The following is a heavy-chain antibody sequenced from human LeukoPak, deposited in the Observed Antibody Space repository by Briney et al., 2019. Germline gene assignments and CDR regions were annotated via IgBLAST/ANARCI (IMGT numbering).Heavy chain of an antibody. CDR3: ARAAYSSTWYSRYFDL. CDR1: GFTFSSYA. J-gene: IGHJ2*01. V-gene: IGHV3-23*01. CDR2: ISGSGGST. D-gene: IGHD6-13*01. Sequence: GGSLRLSCAASGFTFSSYAMSWVRQAPGKGLEWVSAISGSGGSTYYADSVKGRFTISRDNSKNTLYLQMNSLRAGDTAVYYCARAAYSSTWYSRYFDLWGRGTLVTVSS.